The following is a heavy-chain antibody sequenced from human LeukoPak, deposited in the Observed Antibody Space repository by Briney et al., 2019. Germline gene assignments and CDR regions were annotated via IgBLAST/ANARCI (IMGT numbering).Heavy chain of an antibody. D-gene: IGHD4-23*01. CDR2: IYHTGTI. CDR3: ARGRSGYGGNSGIASCDY. Sequence: SETLSLTCTVSGDSISNGYYWGWIRQPPGKGLEWIGSIYHTGTIYYNPSPKSRVTISVDTSNNQFSLKVRSVTAADTAVYYCARGRSGYGGNSGIASCDYWGQGTLVAVSS. J-gene: IGHJ4*02. CDR1: GDSISNGYY. V-gene: IGHV4-38-2*02.